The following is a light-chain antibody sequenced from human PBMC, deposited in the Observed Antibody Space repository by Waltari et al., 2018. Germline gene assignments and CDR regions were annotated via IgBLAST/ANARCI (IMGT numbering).Light chain of an antibody. CDR1: QSISSY. CDR2: AAS. J-gene: IGKJ5*01. Sequence: DIQMTQSTSSLSASVGDRVTITCRASQSISSYLNWYQQKPGKAPKLLIYAASSLQSGVPSRFSGSGSGTDFTLTISSLQPEDFATYYCQQSYSTPITFGQGTRLEI. CDR3: QQSYSTPIT. V-gene: IGKV1-39*01.